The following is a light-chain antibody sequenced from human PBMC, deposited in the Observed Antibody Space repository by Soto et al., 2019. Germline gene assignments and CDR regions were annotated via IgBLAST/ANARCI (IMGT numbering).Light chain of an antibody. J-gene: IGKJ1*01. CDR2: DAS. Sequence: EIQMTQSPSTLSASVGDRATITCRASQSISSWLAWYQQKPGKAPKLLIYDASSLESGVPARFSGSGSGTEFTLTISGLQPDDFATYYCQHYESYLWTFGQGTKVDIK. V-gene: IGKV1-5*01. CDR3: QHYESYLWT. CDR1: QSISSW.